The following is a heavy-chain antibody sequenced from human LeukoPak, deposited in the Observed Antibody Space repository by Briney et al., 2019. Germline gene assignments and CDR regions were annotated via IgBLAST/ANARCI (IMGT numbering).Heavy chain of an antibody. V-gene: IGHV3-7*01. CDR1: GFTFSSYW. D-gene: IGHD6-13*01. CDR2: IKKEGSEK. CDR3: ARASSSDY. J-gene: IGHJ4*02. Sequence: PGGSLRLSCAASGFTFSSYWMSWVRQAPGKGLEWGANIKKEGSEKYYVDSVRGRFTISRDNAKTSLYLQMNSLRAEDTAVYYCARASSSDYWGQGTLVTVSS.